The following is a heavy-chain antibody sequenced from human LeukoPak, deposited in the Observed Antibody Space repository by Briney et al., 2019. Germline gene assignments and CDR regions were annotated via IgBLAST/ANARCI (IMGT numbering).Heavy chain of an antibody. CDR2: INHSGST. CDR3: ARGRTSMVRGVIFDY. CDR1: GFTFSSYV. J-gene: IGHJ4*02. Sequence: PGGSLRLSCVASGFTFSSYVMSWVRQAPGKGLEWIGEINHSGSTNYNPSLKSRVTISVDTSKNQFSLKLSSVTAADTAVYYCARGRTSMVRGVIFDYWGQGTLVTVSS. V-gene: IGHV4-34*01. D-gene: IGHD3-10*01.